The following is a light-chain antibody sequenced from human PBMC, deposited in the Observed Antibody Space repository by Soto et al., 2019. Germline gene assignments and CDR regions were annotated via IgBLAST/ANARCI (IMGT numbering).Light chain of an antibody. CDR1: QGITTW. CDR2: AAS. Sequence: DIRMTQSPSSVSAPVGDRVTITCRASQGITTWLAWYQQKPGKAPELLIYAASSLQGGVPSRFSGSGSGTDFTLTISGLQPEDSATYYCQQANSLPFTFGPGTKVEI. J-gene: IGKJ3*01. CDR3: QQANSLPFT. V-gene: IGKV1-12*01.